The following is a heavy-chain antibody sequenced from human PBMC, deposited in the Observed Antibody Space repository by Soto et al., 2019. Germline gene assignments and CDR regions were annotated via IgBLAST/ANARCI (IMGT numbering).Heavy chain of an antibody. V-gene: IGHV2-5*02. CDR1: GFSLSTSGVG. Sequence: QITLKESGPTLVKPTQTLTLTCTFSGFSLSTSGVGVGWIRQPPGKALEWLALIYWDDDKRYSPSLKSRLTITKDTSKNQVVLTMTNMDPVDTATYYCAHGYSGYEFPEYFQHWGQGTLVTVSS. D-gene: IGHD5-12*01. CDR2: IYWDDDK. CDR3: AHGYSGYEFPEYFQH. J-gene: IGHJ1*01.